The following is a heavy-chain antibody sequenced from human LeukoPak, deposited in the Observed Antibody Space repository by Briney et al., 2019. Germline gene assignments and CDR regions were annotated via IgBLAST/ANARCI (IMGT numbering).Heavy chain of an antibody. CDR2: INPSGGST. J-gene: IGHJ6*04. Sequence: ASVKVSCKASGYTFTSYYMHWVRQAPGQGLEWMGIINPSGGSTSYAQKFRGRVTMTRDTSTSTVYMELSSLRSEDTAVYYCARDTVIAAAGTSPLYYYYGMDVWGKGTTVTVSS. V-gene: IGHV1-46*01. CDR1: GYTFTSYY. CDR3: ARDTVIAAAGTSPLYYYYGMDV. D-gene: IGHD6-13*01.